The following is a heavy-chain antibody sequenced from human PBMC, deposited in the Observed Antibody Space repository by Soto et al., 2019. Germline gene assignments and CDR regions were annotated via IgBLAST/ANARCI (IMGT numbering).Heavy chain of an antibody. CDR3: ARGPNYAYYYDSSGYLVY. V-gene: IGHV4-34*01. J-gene: IGHJ4*02. CDR2: INHSGST. D-gene: IGHD3-22*01. CDR1: GGSFSGYY. Sequence: XETLSLPCAVYGGSFSGYYWGWIRQPPGKGPEWIGEINHSGSTNYNPSLKSRVTISVDTSKNQFSLKLSSVTAADTAVYYCARGPNYAYYYDSSGYLVYWGQGTLVTVSS.